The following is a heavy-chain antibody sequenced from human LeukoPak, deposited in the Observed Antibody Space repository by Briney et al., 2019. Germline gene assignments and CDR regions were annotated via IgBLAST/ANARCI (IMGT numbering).Heavy chain of an antibody. CDR2: IYYSGST. V-gene: IGHV4-59*08. J-gene: IGHJ6*02. Sequence: SETLSLTCTVSGGSISSYYWSWIRQPPGKGVEWIGYIYYSGSTNYNPSLKSRVTISVDTSKNQFSLKLSSVTASDTAVYYCATTYYDISYGMDVWGQGTTVTVSS. D-gene: IGHD3-9*01. CDR3: ATTYYDISYGMDV. CDR1: GGSISSYY.